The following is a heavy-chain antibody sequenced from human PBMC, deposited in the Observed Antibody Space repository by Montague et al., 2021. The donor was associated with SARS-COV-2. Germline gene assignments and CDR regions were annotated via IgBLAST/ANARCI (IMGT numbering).Heavy chain of an antibody. CDR3: ARTSQYCTPTNCYLPYAMDV. J-gene: IGHJ6*02. V-gene: IGHV4-38-2*02. CDR1: GYSINNAPY. Sequence: SETLSLTCTVSGYSINNAPYWGWFRQPPGEGLVWFGNSWHGGSTYYNQSLKRRGIITVDTSNNQFSLKLTSVTAADTAAYYCARTSQYCTPTNCYLPYAMDVGGQGTTVTVSS. CDR2: SWHGGST. D-gene: IGHD2-8*01.